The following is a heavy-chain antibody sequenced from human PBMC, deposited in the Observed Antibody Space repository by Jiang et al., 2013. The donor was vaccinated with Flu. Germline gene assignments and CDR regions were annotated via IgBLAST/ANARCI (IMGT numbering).Heavy chain of an antibody. J-gene: IGHJ4*02. CDR2: IDKDGSVT. CDR1: GFAFSTDW. V-gene: IGHV3-74*01. D-gene: IGHD1-14*01. CDR3: AREGKVWGSYFDY. Sequence: GLVQPGGSLRLSCAASGFAFSTDWMHWVRQAPGKGLMWVSRIDKDGSVTTYADSVRGRFTISRDNAQNTLYLQINSLRAEDTAVYYCAREGKVWGSYFDYWGQGALVTVSS.